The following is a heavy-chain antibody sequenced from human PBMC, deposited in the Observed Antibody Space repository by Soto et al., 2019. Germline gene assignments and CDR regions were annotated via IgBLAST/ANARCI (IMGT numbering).Heavy chain of an antibody. CDR2: INPSGGST. V-gene: IGHV1-46*01. J-gene: IGHJ6*02. Sequence: ASVKVSCKASGYTFTSYYMHWVRQAPGQGLEWMGIINPSGGSTSYAQKFQSRVTMTRDTSTSTVYMELSSLRSEDTAVYYCARDFSAVTGARDYYYGMDFWGQGTTVTVSS. CDR1: GYTFTSYY. CDR3: ARDFSAVTGARDYYYGMDF. D-gene: IGHD1-20*01.